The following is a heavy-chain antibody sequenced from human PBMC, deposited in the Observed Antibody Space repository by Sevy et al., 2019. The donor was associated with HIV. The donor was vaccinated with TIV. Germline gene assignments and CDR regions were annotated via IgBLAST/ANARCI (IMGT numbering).Heavy chain of an antibody. D-gene: IGHD3-9*01. V-gene: IGHV5-51*01. Sequence: GESLKISCKGSGYSFTSYWIGWVRQMPGKGLEWMGIIYPGDSDTRYSPSFQGQVTISADKSISTAYLQWSSLKSSDTAMYYCARKYYDILTGYYRFDPWGQGTLVTVSS. CDR3: ARKYYDILTGYYRFDP. J-gene: IGHJ5*02. CDR2: IYPGDSDT. CDR1: GYSFTSYW.